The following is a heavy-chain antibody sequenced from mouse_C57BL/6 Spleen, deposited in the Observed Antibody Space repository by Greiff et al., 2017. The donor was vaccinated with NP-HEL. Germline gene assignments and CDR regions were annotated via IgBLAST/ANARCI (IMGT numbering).Heavy chain of an antibody. J-gene: IGHJ3*01. CDR2: INPNNGGT. CDR3: ARGGDGYYPWFAY. CDR1: GYTFTDYY. Sequence: VQLQQSGPELVKPGASVKISCKASGYTFTDYYMNWVKQSHGKSLEWIGDINPNNGGTSYNQKFKGKSTLTVDKSSSTAYMELRSLTSEDSAVYYCARGGDGYYPWFAYWGQGTLVTVSA. D-gene: IGHD2-3*01. V-gene: IGHV1-26*01.